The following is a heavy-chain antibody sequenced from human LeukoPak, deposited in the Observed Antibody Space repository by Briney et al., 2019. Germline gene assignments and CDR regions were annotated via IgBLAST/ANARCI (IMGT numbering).Heavy chain of an antibody. CDR3: ARDSGSYHDIDY. CDR1: GYSISSGYY. CDR2: IYHSGST. V-gene: IGHV4-38-2*02. J-gene: IGHJ4*02. D-gene: IGHD1-26*01. Sequence: SETLSLTCTVSGYSISSGYYWGWIRQPPGKGLEWIGSIYHSGSTYYNPSLKSRVTISVDTSKHQFSLKLSSVTAADTAVYYCARDSGSYHDIDYWGQGTLVTASS.